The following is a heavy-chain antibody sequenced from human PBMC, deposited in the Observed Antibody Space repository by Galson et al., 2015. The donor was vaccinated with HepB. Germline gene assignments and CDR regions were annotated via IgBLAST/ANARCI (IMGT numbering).Heavy chain of an antibody. J-gene: IGHJ4*02. Sequence: SVKVSCKASGYTFTGYYMHWVRQAPGQGLEWMGRINPNSGGADYAQRFDDRVTLTGDTSISTVYMELSGLRSDDTAVYYCARSFDYWGQGTLVTVSS. CDR1: GYTFTGYY. V-gene: IGHV1-2*06. CDR3: ARSFDY. CDR2: INPNSGGA.